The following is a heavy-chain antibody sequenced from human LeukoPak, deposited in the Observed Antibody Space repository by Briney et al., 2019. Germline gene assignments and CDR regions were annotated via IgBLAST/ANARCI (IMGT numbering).Heavy chain of an antibody. V-gene: IGHV3-7*01. D-gene: IGHD6-13*01. J-gene: IGHJ3*02. Sequence: GGSLRLSCAASGFTFSSHWMTWVRQAPGKGPEWVANINQDGSERYYVDSVKGRFTISRDNAKNSLYLQMNSLRAEDTAVYYCVRDSEYSSSFAFDIWGQGTMVTVSS. CDR3: VRDSEYSSSFAFDI. CDR1: GFTFSSHW. CDR2: INQDGSER.